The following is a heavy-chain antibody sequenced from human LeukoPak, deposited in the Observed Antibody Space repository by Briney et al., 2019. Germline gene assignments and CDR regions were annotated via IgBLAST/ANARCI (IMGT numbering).Heavy chain of an antibody. Sequence: ASVKVSCKASGYTFTGYYMHWVRHAPGQGLEWMGWINSNSGGTNYAQKFQGRVTMTRDTSISTAYMELSRLRSDDTAVYYCARAAYCSGTSCYFFDYWGQGTLVTVSS. CDR1: GYTFTGYY. J-gene: IGHJ4*02. CDR2: INSNSGGT. D-gene: IGHD2-2*01. CDR3: ARAAYCSGTSCYFFDY. V-gene: IGHV1-2*02.